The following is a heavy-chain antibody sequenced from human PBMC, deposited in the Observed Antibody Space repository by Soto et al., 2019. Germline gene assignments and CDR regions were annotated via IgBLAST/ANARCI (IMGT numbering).Heavy chain of an antibody. V-gene: IGHV4-59*08. CDR1: GGSISSYY. J-gene: IGHJ4*02. D-gene: IGHD3-22*01. CDR2: IYYSGST. CDR3: ARHANYYDSSGYYRGPFDY. Sequence: SETLSLTCTVSGGSISSYYWSWIRQPPGKGLEWIGYIYYSGSTNYNPSLKSRVTISVDTSKNQFSLKLSSVTAADTAVYYCARHANYYDSSGYYRGPFDYWGQGTLVTVSS.